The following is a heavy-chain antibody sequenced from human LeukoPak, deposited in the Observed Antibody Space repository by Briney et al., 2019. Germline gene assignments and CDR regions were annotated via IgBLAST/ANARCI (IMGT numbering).Heavy chain of an antibody. D-gene: IGHD3-16*01. J-gene: IGHJ4*02. CDR2: FSGSGGST. CDR1: GFTFSSYA. Sequence: PGGSLRLSCAASGFTFSSYAMSWVRQAPGKGLGWVSAFSGSGGSTYYADSVKGRFTISRDNSKNTLYLQMNSLRAEDTAVYYCAKDDQYYDYVWGSYDYWGQGTLVTVSS. CDR3: AKDDQYYDYVWGSYDY. V-gene: IGHV3-23*01.